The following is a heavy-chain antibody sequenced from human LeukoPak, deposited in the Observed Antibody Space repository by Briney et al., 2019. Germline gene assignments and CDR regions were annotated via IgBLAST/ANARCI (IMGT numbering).Heavy chain of an antibody. CDR2: ISSSGSTI. CDR1: GFTFSDYY. Sequence: GGSLRLSCAASGFTFSDYYMSWIRQAPGKGLEWVSYISSSGSTIYYADSVKGRFTISRDNAKNSLYLQMNSLRSEDTAVYYCASSKAYSSGWYTENWFDPWGQGTLVTVSS. D-gene: IGHD6-19*01. J-gene: IGHJ5*02. V-gene: IGHV3-11*01. CDR3: ASSKAYSSGWYTENWFDP.